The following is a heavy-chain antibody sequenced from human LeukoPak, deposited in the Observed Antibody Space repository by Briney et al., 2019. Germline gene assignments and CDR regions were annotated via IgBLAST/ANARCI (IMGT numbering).Heavy chain of an antibody. CDR2: IKCKTDGGTT. CDR3: TTDVGSSGYPFDY. CDR1: GFTFSNAW. D-gene: IGHD3-22*01. V-gene: IGHV3-15*01. J-gene: IGHJ4*02. Sequence: GGSLRLSCAASGFTFSNAWMSWVRQAPGKGLEWVGRIKCKTDGGTTDYAAPVKGRFTISRDDSKNTLYLQMNSLKTEDTAVYYCTTDVGSSGYPFDYWGKGTLVTVSS.